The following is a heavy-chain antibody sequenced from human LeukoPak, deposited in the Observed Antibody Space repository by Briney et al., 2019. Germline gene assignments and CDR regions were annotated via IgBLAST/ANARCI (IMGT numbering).Heavy chain of an antibody. CDR2: ISYSGDTI. V-gene: IGHV3-11*01. CDR1: GFIFSNSA. Sequence: GGSLRLSCAASGFIFSNSAMNWIRQAPGKGLEWVSYISYSGDTIYYADSVKGRFTVSRDNAKNSLYLQMNSLRAEDTAVYYCARLGIITAAGSNDYWGQGTLVTVSS. J-gene: IGHJ4*02. CDR3: ARLGIITAAGSNDY. D-gene: IGHD6-13*01.